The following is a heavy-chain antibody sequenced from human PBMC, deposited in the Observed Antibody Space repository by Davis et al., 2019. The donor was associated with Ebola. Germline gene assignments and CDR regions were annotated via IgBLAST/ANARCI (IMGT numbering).Heavy chain of an antibody. CDR1: GNSFANYW. Sequence: GESLKISCTGSGNSFANYWIAWVRQMPGEGLEWMGIIYLGDSDATYSPSFQGQVTISADRSSSTAYLQWNSLKASDTAMYYCARRVATSFWYFDLWGRGTLVTVSS. J-gene: IGHJ2*01. CDR2: IYLGDSDA. CDR3: ARRVATSFWYFDL. V-gene: IGHV5-51*01. D-gene: IGHD5-12*01.